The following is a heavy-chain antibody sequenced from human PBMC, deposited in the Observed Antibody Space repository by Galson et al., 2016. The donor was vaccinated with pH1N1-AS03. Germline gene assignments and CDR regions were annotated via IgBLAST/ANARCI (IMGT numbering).Heavy chain of an antibody. CDR2: WGGSGGSA. D-gene: IGHD3-10*01. CDR3: AKGRELCCYYYGMDV. J-gene: IGHJ6*02. Sequence: SLRLSCAASGFTFSSFAMNWVRQAPGKGLEWVAGWGGSGGSAHYAGSVKGCFTISRDNFKHTLYLQMDCLRAAETAVYYGAKGRELCCYYYGMDVLGRGTTVTVSS. V-gene: IGHV3-23*01. CDR1: GFTFSSFA.